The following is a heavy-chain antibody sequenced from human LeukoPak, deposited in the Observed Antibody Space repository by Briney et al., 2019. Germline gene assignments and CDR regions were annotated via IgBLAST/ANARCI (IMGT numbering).Heavy chain of an antibody. V-gene: IGHV1-69*01. Sequence: GSSVKLSCTASGGTFSSYAISWVRQPPGQGLEWMGVIIPIFGTANYAQKFLGRVTITADESTSTAYMELSSLRSEDTAVYYCARSARSLRDFDWSHWGQGTLVTVSS. CDR1: GGTFSSYA. CDR3: ARSARSLRDFDWSH. CDR2: IIPIFGTA. D-gene: IGHD3-9*01. J-gene: IGHJ4*02.